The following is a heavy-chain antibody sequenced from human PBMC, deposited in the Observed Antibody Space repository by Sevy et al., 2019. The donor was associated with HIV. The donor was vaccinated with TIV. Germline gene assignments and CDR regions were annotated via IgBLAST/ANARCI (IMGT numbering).Heavy chain of an antibody. CDR2: ISSSGTTI. V-gene: IGHV3-48*03. CDR3: ARNLAAAPVGEGFYYGMDV. CDR1: GFTFSSYE. Sequence: GGSLRLSCAASGFTFSSYEMNWVRQAPGKGLQWVSYISSSGTTIYYVDCGKGQFTISRDNAKNSLYLQMNSLRAEDTAVYYCARNLAAAPVGEGFYYGMDVWGQGTTVTISS. D-gene: IGHD6-13*01. J-gene: IGHJ6*02.